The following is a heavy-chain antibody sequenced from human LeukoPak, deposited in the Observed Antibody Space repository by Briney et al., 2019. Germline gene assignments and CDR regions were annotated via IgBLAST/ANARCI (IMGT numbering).Heavy chain of an antibody. J-gene: IGHJ4*02. CDR3: ARFSQYYDSPTHYLDY. V-gene: IGHV4-59*08. CDR2: IYYTGST. CDR1: GGSISTYY. D-gene: IGHD2/OR15-2a*01. Sequence: SETLSLTCTISGGSISTYYWSWIRQPPGKGLELIGYIYYTGSTNYNSSLKSRATISLDTSKNQFSLKLTSVTAADTAVYYCARFSQYYDSPTHYLDYWGQGILVTVSS.